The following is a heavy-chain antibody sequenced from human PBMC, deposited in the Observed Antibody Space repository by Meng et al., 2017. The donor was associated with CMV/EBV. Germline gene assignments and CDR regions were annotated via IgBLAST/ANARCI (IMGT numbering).Heavy chain of an antibody. CDR3: ARDGCSSTSCYGWFDP. J-gene: IGHJ5*02. CDR1: GLTASSNY. Sequence: GGSLRPSCAASGLTASSNYMSWVRQAPGKGLEWVSVIYSGGSTYYADSVKGRFTISRDNPKNTLYLQMNSLRAEDAAVYNCARDGCSSTSCYGWFDPWGQGTLVTVSS. D-gene: IGHD2-2*01. V-gene: IGHV3-53*01. CDR2: IYSGGST.